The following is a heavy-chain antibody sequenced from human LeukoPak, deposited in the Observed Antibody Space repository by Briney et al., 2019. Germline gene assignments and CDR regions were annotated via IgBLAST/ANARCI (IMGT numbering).Heavy chain of an antibody. Sequence: GGSLRLSCTASGFTFGDYAMSWFRQAPGKGLEWVGFIRSKGYGGTTEYAASVKGRFTISRDHSKSIAYLQMNSLKTEDTAVYYCTRGDYGDYVRRRWFDPWGQGTLVTVSS. D-gene: IGHD4-17*01. V-gene: IGHV3-49*03. J-gene: IGHJ5*02. CDR2: IRSKGYGGTT. CDR1: GFTFGDYA. CDR3: TRGDYGDYVRRRWFDP.